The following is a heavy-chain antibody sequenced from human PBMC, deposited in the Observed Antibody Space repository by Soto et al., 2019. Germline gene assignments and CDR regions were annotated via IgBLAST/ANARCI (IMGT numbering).Heavy chain of an antibody. J-gene: IGHJ4*02. Sequence: VQLVESGGGVVQPGRSLRLSCAASGFTFSDYVMHWVRQAPGKGLEWVAVVSHDGRNTHYADSVKCRFTISRYSSKNTVSLEMTSLRAEDTAVYYCAKGGRQWLVTSDFNYWGQGALVTVSS. D-gene: IGHD6-19*01. CDR3: AKGGRQWLVTSDFNY. CDR2: VSHDGRNT. CDR1: GFTFSDYV. V-gene: IGHV3-30*18.